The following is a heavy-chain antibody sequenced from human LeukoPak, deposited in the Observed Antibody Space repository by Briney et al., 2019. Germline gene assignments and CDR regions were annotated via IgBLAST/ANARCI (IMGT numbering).Heavy chain of an antibody. CDR2: ISSSGSTI. V-gene: IGHV3-48*03. CDR3: ARGKGWGSYYYYYYMDV. CDR1: GFTLSSYE. D-gene: IGHD7-27*01. J-gene: IGHJ6*03. Sequence: PGGPLRLSCAASGFTLSSYEMNWVRQAPGKGLEWVSYISSSGSTIYYADPVKGRFTISRDNAKNSLYLQMNSLRAEDTAVYYCARGKGWGSYYYYYYMDVWGKGTTVTVSS.